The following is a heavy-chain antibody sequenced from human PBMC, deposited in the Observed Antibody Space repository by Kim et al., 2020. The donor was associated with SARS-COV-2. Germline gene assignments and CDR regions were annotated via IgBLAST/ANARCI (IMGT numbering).Heavy chain of an antibody. D-gene: IGHD6-25*01. Sequence: SLKSRVPISVDTSKNQFSLKLSSVTAADTAVYYCAAPRSSDYYYYGMDVWGQGTTVTVSS. CDR3: AAPRSSDYYYYGMDV. V-gene: IGHV4-39*01. J-gene: IGHJ6*02.